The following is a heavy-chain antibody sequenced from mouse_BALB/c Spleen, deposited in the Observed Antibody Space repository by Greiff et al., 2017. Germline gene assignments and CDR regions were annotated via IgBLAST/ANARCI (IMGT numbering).Heavy chain of an antibody. CDR2: INPSSGYT. CDR1: GYTFTSYT. Sequence: VQLQQSAAELARPGASVKMSCKASGYTFTSYTMHWVKQRPGQGLEWIGYINPSSGYTEYNQKFKDKTTLTADKSSSAAYMQLSSLTSEDSAVYYCARKAYPLYYFDYWGQGTTLTVSS. V-gene: IGHV1-4*02. CDR3: ARKAYPLYYFDY. J-gene: IGHJ2*01. D-gene: IGHD6-5*01.